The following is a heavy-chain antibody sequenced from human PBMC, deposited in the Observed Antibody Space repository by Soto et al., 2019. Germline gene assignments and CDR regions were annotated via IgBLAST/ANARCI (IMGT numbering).Heavy chain of an antibody. V-gene: IGHV3-30-3*01. D-gene: IGHD5-18*01. CDR3: AREVYPARSYETSGADY. CDR2: ISYDSGDK. CDR1: GFTFSSYA. J-gene: IGHJ4*02. Sequence: QVQLVESGGGVVQPGRSLRLSCAASGFTFSSYALHWVRQAPGKGLEWVAVISYDSGDKYYADSVKGRFTISRAYSNNPLYLQMLSLRPEETAVYDCAREVYPARSYETSGADYWGQGTLVTVSS.